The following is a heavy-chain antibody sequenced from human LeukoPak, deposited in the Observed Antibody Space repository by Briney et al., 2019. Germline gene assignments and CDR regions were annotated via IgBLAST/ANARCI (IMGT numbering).Heavy chain of an antibody. CDR3: ARDLDMYSSSSY. CDR1: GVSISSYY. V-gene: IGHV4-4*07. Sequence: SETLSLTCTVSGVSISSYYWSWIRQPAGKGLEWIGRIYTSGSTNYNPSLKSRVTMSVDTSKNQFSLKLSSVTAADTAVYYCARDLDMYSSSSYWGQGTLVTVSS. J-gene: IGHJ4*02. D-gene: IGHD6-13*01. CDR2: IYTSGST.